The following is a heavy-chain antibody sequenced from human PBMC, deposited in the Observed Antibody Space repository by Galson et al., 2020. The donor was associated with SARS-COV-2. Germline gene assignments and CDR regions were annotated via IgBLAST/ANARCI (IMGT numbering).Heavy chain of an antibody. Sequence: GESLKISCAASGFTFSSYDMHWVRQATGKGLEWVSAIGTAGDTYYPGSVKGRFTISRENAKNSLYLQMNSLRAGDTAVYYCARNGYDSRKRGAFDIWGQGTMVTVSS. J-gene: IGHJ3*02. CDR1: GFTFSSYD. D-gene: IGHD5-12*01. CDR2: IGTAGDT. V-gene: IGHV3-13*01. CDR3: ARNGYDSRKRGAFDI.